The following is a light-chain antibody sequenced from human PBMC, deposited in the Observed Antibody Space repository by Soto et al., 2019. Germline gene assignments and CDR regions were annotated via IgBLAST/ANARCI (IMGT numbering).Light chain of an antibody. V-gene: IGKV3-15*01. CDR1: QSVSSN. CDR3: HQYNNWPPWT. J-gene: IGKJ1*01. Sequence: EIVMTQSPATLSVSPGERATLSCRASQSVSSNLAWYQQKPGQAPRLLIYGASTRATGIPARFSGSGSGTEFTLPISSLQCEDYAVYYCHQYNNWPPWTFGQGTKVEIK. CDR2: GAS.